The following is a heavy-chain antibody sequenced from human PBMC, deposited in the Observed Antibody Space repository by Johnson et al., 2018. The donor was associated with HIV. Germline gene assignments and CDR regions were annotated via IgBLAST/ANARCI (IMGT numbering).Heavy chain of an antibody. CDR1: GFTFSSYG. D-gene: IGHD3-3*01. CDR2: IRYDGSNK. J-gene: IGHJ3*02. V-gene: IGHV3-30*02. Sequence: QMLLVESGGGLVQPGGSLRLSCAASGFTFSSYGMHWVRQAPGKGLAWVAFIRYDGSNKYYADSVKGRFTISRDNSKNTLYLQMNSLRAEDTAVYYCAKDRQCLGWYAAFDIWGQGTMVTVSS. CDR3: AKDRQCLGWYAAFDI.